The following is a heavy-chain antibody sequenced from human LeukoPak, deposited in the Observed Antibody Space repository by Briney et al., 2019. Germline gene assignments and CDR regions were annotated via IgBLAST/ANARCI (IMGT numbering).Heavy chain of an antibody. CDR2: ISWNSGSI. V-gene: IGHV3-9*01. D-gene: IGHD3-10*01. Sequence: GGSLRLSCAASGFTFDDYAMHWVRQAPGKGLEWGSGISWNSGSIGYADSVKGRFTISRDNAKNSLYLQMNSLRAEDTALYYCAKDYGENYYYYYMDVWGKGTTVTISS. CDR1: GFTFDDYA. J-gene: IGHJ6*03. CDR3: AKDYGENYYYYYMDV.